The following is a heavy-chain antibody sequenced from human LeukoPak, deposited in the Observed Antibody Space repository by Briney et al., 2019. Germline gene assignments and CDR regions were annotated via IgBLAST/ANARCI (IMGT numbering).Heavy chain of an antibody. CDR1: GFTFSNYA. J-gene: IGHJ4*02. V-gene: IGHV3-30-3*01. D-gene: IGHD4-17*01. CDR2: ISYDGSNK. Sequence: GGSLRLSCVASGFTFSNYAMSWVRQAPGKGLEWVAVISYDGSNKYYADSVKGRFTISRDNSKNTLYLQMNSLRAEDTAVYYCARDLTYGDSSYYFDYWGQGTLVTVSS. CDR3: ARDLTYGDSSYYFDY.